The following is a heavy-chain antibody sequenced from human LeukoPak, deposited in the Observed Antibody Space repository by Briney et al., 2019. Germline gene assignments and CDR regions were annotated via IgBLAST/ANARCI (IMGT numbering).Heavy chain of an antibody. Sequence: GRSLRLSCAASGFTFSSYAMHWVRQAPGKGLEWVAVISYDGSNKYYADSVKGRFTISRDNSKNTLYLQMNSLRAEDTAVYYCAKDSIAAALSEYFQHWGQGTLVTVSS. V-gene: IGHV3-30-3*01. CDR2: ISYDGSNK. D-gene: IGHD6-13*01. CDR1: GFTFSSYA. J-gene: IGHJ1*01. CDR3: AKDSIAAALSEYFQH.